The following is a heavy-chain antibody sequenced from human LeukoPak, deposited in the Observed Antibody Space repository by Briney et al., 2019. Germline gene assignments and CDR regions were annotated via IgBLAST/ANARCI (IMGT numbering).Heavy chain of an antibody. CDR3: ASFRNTDI. CDR1: GLTFSTYW. D-gene: IGHD2/OR15-2a*01. V-gene: IGHV3-74*01. CDR2: IDPDGNT. Sequence: GGSLRLSCSASGLTFSTYWMHWVRQAPGKGLVWVSRIDPDGNTVYADSVRGRFTASRDNAKNTMYLQMNSLRVEETALYYCASFRNTDIWGQGTMVTVSS. J-gene: IGHJ3*02.